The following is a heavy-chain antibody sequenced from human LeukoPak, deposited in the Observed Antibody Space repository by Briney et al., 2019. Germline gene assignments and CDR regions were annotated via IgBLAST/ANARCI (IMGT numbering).Heavy chain of an antibody. CDR3: AKDGGTHFDH. V-gene: IGHV3-48*01. CDR2: ISSSGTTI. J-gene: IGHJ4*02. CDR1: GFTFRTSG. D-gene: IGHD1-26*01. Sequence: GGSLRLSCAASGFTFRTSGMNWVRQAPGKGLEWVSYISSSGTTISYAQSVKGRFTITRDNAQNSLTLHTNTLRADDTAVYYCAKDGGTHFDHWGQGTLVTVSS.